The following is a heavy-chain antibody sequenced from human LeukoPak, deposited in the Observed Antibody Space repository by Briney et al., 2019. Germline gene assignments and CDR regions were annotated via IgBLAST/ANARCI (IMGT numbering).Heavy chain of an antibody. CDR3: AKDGGTHFDH. V-gene: IGHV3-48*01. CDR2: ISSSGTTI. J-gene: IGHJ4*02. CDR1: GFTFRTSG. D-gene: IGHD1-26*01. Sequence: GGSLRLSCAASGFTFRTSGMNWVRQAPGKGLEWVSYISSSGTTISYAQSVKGRFTITRDNAQNSLTLHTNTLRADDTAVYYCAKDGGTHFDHWGQGTLVTVSS.